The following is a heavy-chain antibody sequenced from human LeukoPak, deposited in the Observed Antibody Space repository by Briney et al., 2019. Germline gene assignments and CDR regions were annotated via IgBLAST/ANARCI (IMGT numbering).Heavy chain of an antibody. CDR2: INHSGST. Sequence: PSETLSLTCAVYGGSFSGYYWSWIRQPPGKGLEWIGEINHSGSTNYNPSLKSRVTISVDTSKNQFSLKLSSVTAADTAVYYCARKIVGANYWGQGTLVTVSS. V-gene: IGHV4-34*01. J-gene: IGHJ4*02. CDR3: ARKIVGANY. CDR1: GGSFSGYY. D-gene: IGHD1-26*01.